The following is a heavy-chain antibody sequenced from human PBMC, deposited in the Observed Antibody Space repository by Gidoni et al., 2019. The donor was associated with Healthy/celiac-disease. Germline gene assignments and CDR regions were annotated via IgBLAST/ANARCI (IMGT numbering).Heavy chain of an antibody. D-gene: IGHD2-8*01. Sequence: QVQLVQSGAEVKKPGASVKVSCQASGYTFTSYGISWVRQAPGQGREWMGWISAYNGNTNYAQKLQGRVTMTTDTSTSTAYMELRSLRSDDTAVYYWAYTRGDIVLMDFDYWGQGTLVTVSS. CDR1: GYTFTSYG. V-gene: IGHV1-18*01. J-gene: IGHJ4*02. CDR3: AYTRGDIVLMDFDY. CDR2: ISAYNGNT.